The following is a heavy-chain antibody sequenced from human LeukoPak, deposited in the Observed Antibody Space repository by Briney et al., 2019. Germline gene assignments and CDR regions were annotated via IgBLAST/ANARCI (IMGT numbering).Heavy chain of an antibody. V-gene: IGHV3-23*01. Sequence: ETLSLTCAVYGGSFSGYYWSWVRQAPGKGLEWVSAISGSGGSTYYADSVKGRFTISRDNSRDTLYLQMNSLRAEDTAVYYCAKGYYDYVWGSYYFDYWGQGTLVTVSS. D-gene: IGHD3-16*01. J-gene: IGHJ4*02. CDR1: GGSFSGYY. CDR2: ISGSGGST. CDR3: AKGYYDYVWGSYYFDY.